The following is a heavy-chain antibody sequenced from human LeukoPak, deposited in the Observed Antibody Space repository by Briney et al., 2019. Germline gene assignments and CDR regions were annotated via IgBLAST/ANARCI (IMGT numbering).Heavy chain of an antibody. J-gene: IGHJ3*02. V-gene: IGHV3-7*01. CDR3: AREGPGDAFAI. Sequence: GGSLRLSCVVSRFTFSSYWMSWVRQAPGKGLEWVANIKQDGRDKYYVDSVKGRFTISRDNAKNSVYLQMNSLRAEDTAVYYCAREGPGDAFAIWGPGTMVTVSS. CDR1: RFTFSSYW. CDR2: IKQDGRDK.